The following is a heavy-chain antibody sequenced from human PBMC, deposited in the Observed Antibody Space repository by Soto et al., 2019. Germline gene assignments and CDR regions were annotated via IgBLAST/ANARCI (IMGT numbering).Heavy chain of an antibody. J-gene: IGHJ3*02. CDR2: IYYSGST. CDR1: GGSISHYY. CDR3: ARNRLEDAFDI. V-gene: IGHV4-59*01. Sequence: KSSETLSLTCAVSGGSISHYYWSWIRQPPGKGLECIGYIYYSGSTNYNPSLKSRVTIPEDMSKNQFSLNLRSVTAADTAVYYCARNRLEDAFDIWGRGTMVTVSS.